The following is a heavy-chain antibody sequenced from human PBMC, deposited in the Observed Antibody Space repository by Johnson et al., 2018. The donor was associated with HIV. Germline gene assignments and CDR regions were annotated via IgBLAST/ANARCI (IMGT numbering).Heavy chain of an antibody. CDR1: GFTFTFYA. D-gene: IGHD3-9*01. CDR2: ISYDGSNK. Sequence: QVQLVESGGGVVQPGRSLRLSRAASGFTFTFYAMHWVRQAPGKGLEWVAVISYDGSNKYYADSVKGRFTISRDNSKNTLYLQMNSLRAEDTAVYYCARDDILTCYYDAFDIWGQGTMVTVSS. CDR3: ARDDILTCYYDAFDI. J-gene: IGHJ3*02. V-gene: IGHV3-30-3*01.